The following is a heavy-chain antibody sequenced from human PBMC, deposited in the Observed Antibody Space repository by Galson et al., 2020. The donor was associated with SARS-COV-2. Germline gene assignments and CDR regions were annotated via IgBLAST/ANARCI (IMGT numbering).Heavy chain of an antibody. J-gene: IGHJ4*02. CDR1: GFTFSTYT. CDR2: VSADDFKR. V-gene: IGHV3-30*18. D-gene: IGHD6-19*01. Sequence: GGFLRLSCAASGFTFSTYTMHWVRQAPGKGLEWVAAVSADDFKRWYADSARGRFSISRDNSKDTLFLQIYSLAAEDTAVYYCVKDVTSVAYWGQGTLVTVSS. CDR3: VKDVTSVAY.